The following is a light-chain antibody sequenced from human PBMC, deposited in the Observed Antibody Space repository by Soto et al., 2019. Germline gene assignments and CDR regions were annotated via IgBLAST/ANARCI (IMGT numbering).Light chain of an antibody. CDR2: DVS. V-gene: IGLV2-14*01. J-gene: IGLJ1*01. CDR3: SSYTSSSTLGV. Sequence: QSVLTHPASVSGSPGQSITISCTGTSSDVGCYNYVSWYQQHPGKAPKLMIYDVSNRPSGVSNRFSGSKSGNTASLTISGLQAEDEADHYCSSYTSSSTLGVFGTGTKLIVL. CDR1: SSDVGCYNY.